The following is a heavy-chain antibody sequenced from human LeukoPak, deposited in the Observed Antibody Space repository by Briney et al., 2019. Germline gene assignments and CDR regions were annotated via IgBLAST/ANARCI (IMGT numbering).Heavy chain of an antibody. D-gene: IGHD3-10*01. Sequence: GGSLRLSCAASGFTFSSYAMTWVRQAPGKGLEWVSVISGRGGSTYYADSVKGRFTISRDNSKNTLNLQMNSLRAEDTAVYYCVKDRTGTYTLDYWGQGTLVTVSS. CDR2: ISGRGGST. CDR3: VKDRTGTYTLDY. J-gene: IGHJ4*02. V-gene: IGHV3-23*01. CDR1: GFTFSSYA.